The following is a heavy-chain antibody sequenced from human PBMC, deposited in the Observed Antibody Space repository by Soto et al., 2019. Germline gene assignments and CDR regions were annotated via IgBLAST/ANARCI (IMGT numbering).Heavy chain of an antibody. J-gene: IGHJ4*02. CDR3: ARTVGGYGDYFDY. Sequence: ASVKVSCKASGGTFSSYTISWVRQAPGQGLEWMGRIIPILGIANYAQKFQGRVTITADKSTSTAYMELSSLRSEDTAVYYCARTVGGYGDYFDYWGQGTLVTVSS. CDR2: IIPILGIA. D-gene: IGHD4-17*01. V-gene: IGHV1-69*02. CDR1: GGTFSSYT.